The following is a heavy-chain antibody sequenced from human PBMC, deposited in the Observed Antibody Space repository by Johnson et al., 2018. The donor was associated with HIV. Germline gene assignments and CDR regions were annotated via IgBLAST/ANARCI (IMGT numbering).Heavy chain of an antibody. CDR3: ARDSGVPGNDAFDI. D-gene: IGHD3-10*01. V-gene: IGHV3-7*01. CDR2: IKQDGSEK. Sequence: VQLVESGGGVVQPGRSLRLSCAASGFTFSNAWMSWVRQAPGKGLEWVANIKQDGSEKYYVDSVKGRFTISRDNAKNTLYLQLSSLRSEDTAVYYCARDSGVPGNDAFDIWGQGTMVTVSS. J-gene: IGHJ3*02. CDR1: GFTFSNAW.